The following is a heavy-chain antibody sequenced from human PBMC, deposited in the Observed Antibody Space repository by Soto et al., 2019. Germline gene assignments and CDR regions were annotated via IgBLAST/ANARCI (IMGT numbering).Heavy chain of an antibody. Sequence: GGFLRLSCAASGFTFSSDWMSWVRQAPGKGLEWVANIKEDGGKKYYVDSVKGRFTISRDNAKNSLYLQMNSLRAEDTAVYYCARGLYNSGWYMDYFDSWGQGKLVTVSS. V-gene: IGHV3-7*04. CDR2: IKEDGGKK. D-gene: IGHD6-19*01. CDR3: ARGLYNSGWYMDYFDS. J-gene: IGHJ4*02. CDR1: GFTFSSDW.